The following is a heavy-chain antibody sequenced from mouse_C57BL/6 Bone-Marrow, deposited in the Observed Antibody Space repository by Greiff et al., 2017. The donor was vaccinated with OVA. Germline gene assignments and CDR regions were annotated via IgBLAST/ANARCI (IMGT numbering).Heavy chain of an antibody. J-gene: IGHJ4*01. D-gene: IGHD1-1*01. Sequence: VQLQQSGAELARPGASVKLSCKASGYTFTSYGLSWVKQRTGQGLEWIGEIYPRSGNTYYNEKFKGKATLTADKSSSTAYMELRSLTSEDSAVYFCARRPYYGSSYDAMDYWGQGTSVTVSS. CDR2: IYPRSGNT. CDR1: GYTFTSYG. CDR3: ARRPYYGSSYDAMDY. V-gene: IGHV1-81*01.